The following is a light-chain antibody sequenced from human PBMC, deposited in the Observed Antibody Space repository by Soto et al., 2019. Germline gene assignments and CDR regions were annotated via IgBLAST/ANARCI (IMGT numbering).Light chain of an antibody. CDR3: SSYSSSSTLVL. CDR1: SSDIGTYNY. V-gene: IGLV2-14*01. CDR2: EIR. J-gene: IGLJ2*01. Sequence: QSALTQPASVSGSPGQSITISCTGTSSDIGTYNYVSWYQQHPGKAPKLVIYEIRHRPSGISNRFSGSKSGNAASLTISGLQAADEAAYYCSSYSSSSTLVLFGGGTKLTVL.